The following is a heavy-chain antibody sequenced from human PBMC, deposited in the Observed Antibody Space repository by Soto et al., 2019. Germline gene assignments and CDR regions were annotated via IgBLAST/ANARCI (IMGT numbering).Heavy chain of an antibody. D-gene: IGHD4-17*01. CDR2: IYTSGST. CDR1: GGSITSYY. V-gene: IGHV4-4*07. J-gene: IGHJ4*02. Sequence: PSETLSLTCTVSGGSITSYYWSWIRQPAGKGLEWIGRIYTSGSTNYNPSLKSRITMSVDTSKNQFSLKLSSVTAADTAVYYCARDAPGYGDGYFDYWGQGTLVTVSS. CDR3: ARDAPGYGDGYFDY.